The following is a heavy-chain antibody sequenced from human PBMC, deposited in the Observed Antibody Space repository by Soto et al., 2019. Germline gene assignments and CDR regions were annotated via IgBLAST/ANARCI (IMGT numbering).Heavy chain of an antibody. CDR3: ARDRGQQLVPDAFDI. Sequence: GGSLRLSCAASGFTFSSYSMNWVRQAPGKGLEWVSSISSSSSYIYYADSVKGRFTISRGNAKNSLYLQMNSLRAEDTAVYYCARDRGQQLVPDAFDIWGQGTMVTVSS. J-gene: IGHJ3*02. V-gene: IGHV3-21*01. D-gene: IGHD6-6*01. CDR2: ISSSSSYI. CDR1: GFTFSSYS.